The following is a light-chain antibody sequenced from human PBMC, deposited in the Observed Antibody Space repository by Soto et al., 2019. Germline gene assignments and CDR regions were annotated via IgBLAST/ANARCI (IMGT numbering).Light chain of an antibody. Sequence: QSVLTQPASVSGSPGQSITISCTGTGSDVGTYKYVSWYQQHPGKAPKLMIYDVSSRPSGVSDRFSGSKSGNTASLTISGLQPEDEADYYCSSNTSSNTVVFGGGTKVTVL. CDR3: SSNTSSNTVV. CDR1: GSDVGTYKY. V-gene: IGLV2-14*03. J-gene: IGLJ2*01. CDR2: DVS.